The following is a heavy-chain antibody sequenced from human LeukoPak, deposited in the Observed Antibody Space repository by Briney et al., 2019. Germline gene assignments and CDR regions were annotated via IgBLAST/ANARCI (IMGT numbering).Heavy chain of an antibody. D-gene: IGHD6-13*01. CDR1: GYSFTSYW. J-gene: IGHJ4*02. Sequence: GESLKISCQGSGYSFTSYWISWVRQMPGKGLEWMGRIDPSDSYTNYSPSFQGHVTISVDKSISTAYLQWSSLKASDIAIYYCARLGYSSSWYLDYWGQGTLVTVSS. CDR2: IDPSDSYT. CDR3: ARLGYSSSWYLDY. V-gene: IGHV5-10-1*01.